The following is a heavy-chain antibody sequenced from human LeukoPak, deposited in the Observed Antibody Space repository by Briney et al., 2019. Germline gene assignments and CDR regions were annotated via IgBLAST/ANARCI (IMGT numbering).Heavy chain of an antibody. V-gene: IGHV4-59*01. CDR3: AREAAREGHFDY. CDR2: MQYSGST. CDR1: GGSISSYY. J-gene: IGHJ4*02. D-gene: IGHD6-25*01. Sequence: SETLSLTCTVSGGSISSYYWNWIRQPPGKGLEWIGYMQYSGSTNYNPSLKSRVTISVDTPKNQFSLWLSSVTAADTAVYYCAREAAREGHFDYWGQGTVVTVSS.